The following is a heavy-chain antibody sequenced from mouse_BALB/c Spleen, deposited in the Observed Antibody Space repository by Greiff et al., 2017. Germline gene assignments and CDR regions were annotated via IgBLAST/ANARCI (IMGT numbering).Heavy chain of an antibody. J-gene: IGHJ3*01. CDR3: ARWEDYYGSSYETWFAY. Sequence: VQLKESGPSLVKPSQTLSLTCSVTGDSITSGYWNWIRKFPGNKLEYMGYISYSGSTYYNPSLKSRISITRDTSKNQYYLQLNSVTTEDTATYYCARWEDYYGSSYETWFAYWGQGTLVTVSA. V-gene: IGHV3-8*02. D-gene: IGHD1-1*01. CDR2: ISYSGST. CDR1: GDSITSGY.